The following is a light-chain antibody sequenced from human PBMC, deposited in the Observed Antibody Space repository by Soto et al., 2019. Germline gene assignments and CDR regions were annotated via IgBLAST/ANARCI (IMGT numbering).Light chain of an antibody. CDR2: AAS. CDR1: QDIRNF. CDR3: QKYSSVPV. V-gene: IGKV1-27*01. J-gene: IGKJ3*01. Sequence: DIQMTQSPTSLSASVGDRVTITCRASQDIRNFVAWYQQKPGKAPKFLIYAASTLQSGVPSRFSGSGSGTDFTLTINSLQPEDVATYSCQKYSSVPVFGPGTKVEIK.